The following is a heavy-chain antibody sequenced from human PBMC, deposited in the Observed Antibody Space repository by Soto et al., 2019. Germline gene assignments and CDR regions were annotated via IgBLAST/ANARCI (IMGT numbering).Heavy chain of an antibody. CDR3: ASHFTGVLVLGTSPPGGDNYGWDV. V-gene: IGHV1-69*02. CDR1: GGTFSRYT. D-gene: IGHD2-15*01. J-gene: IGHJ6*02. CDR2: IIPIVDIP. Sequence: QVQLVQSGAEVKKPGSSVKVSCKASGGTFSRYTFTWVRQAPGQGLEWMGRIIPIVDIPNYAQNFQGRVTITADQSTSTPYMELSSLTSDDTAVYYCASHFTGVLVLGTSPPGGDNYGWDVWGQGTTVSVS.